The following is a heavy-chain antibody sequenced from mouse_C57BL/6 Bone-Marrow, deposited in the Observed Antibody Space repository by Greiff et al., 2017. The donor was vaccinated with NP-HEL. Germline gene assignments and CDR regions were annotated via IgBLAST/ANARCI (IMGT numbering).Heavy chain of an antibody. Sequence: VQLQQPGAELVKPGASVKLSCKASGYTFTSYWMHWVKQRPGQGLEWIGMIHPNSGSTKYNEKFKSKATLTVDKSSSTAYMQLSSLTSEDSAVYYCARLDYGSSYRGWYFDVWGTGTTVTVSS. CDR3: ARLDYGSSYRGWYFDV. CDR1: GYTFTSYW. V-gene: IGHV1-64*01. J-gene: IGHJ1*03. D-gene: IGHD1-1*01. CDR2: IHPNSGST.